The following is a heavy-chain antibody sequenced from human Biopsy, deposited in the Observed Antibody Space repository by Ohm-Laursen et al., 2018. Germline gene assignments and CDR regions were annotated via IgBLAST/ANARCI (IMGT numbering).Heavy chain of an antibody. Sequence: SLRLSCAASGFNFGDYNMNWIRQAPGKGLEWISHISSSGTTIYYGDVVRGRFTISRDNDKNSLLLQMNSLRADDTAVYYCTGRYDIGAYGVDVWGQGTTVIVSS. CDR1: GFNFGDYN. J-gene: IGHJ6*02. V-gene: IGHV3-11*01. CDR2: ISSSGTTI. CDR3: TGRYDIGAYGVDV. D-gene: IGHD3-9*01.